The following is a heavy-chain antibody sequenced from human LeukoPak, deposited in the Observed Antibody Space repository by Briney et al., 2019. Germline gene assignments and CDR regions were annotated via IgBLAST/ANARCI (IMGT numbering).Heavy chain of an antibody. CDR1: GGSISSYY. V-gene: IGHV4-59*01. CDR3: ARSRITMVRGAPDYYYYMDV. J-gene: IGHJ6*03. D-gene: IGHD3-10*01. CDR2: IYYSGST. Sequence: SETLSLTCTVSGGSISSYYWSWIQQPPGKGLEWIGHIYYSGSTNYNPSLKSRVTISVDTSKNQFSLKLSSVTAADTAVYYCARSRITMVRGAPDYYYYMDVWGKGTTVTVSS.